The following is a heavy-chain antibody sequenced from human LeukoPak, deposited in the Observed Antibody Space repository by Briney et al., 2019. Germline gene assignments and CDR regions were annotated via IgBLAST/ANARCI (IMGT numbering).Heavy chain of an antibody. CDR1: GFTFSSYG. CDR2: IRYDGSNK. CDR3: AKEAYDFWSGYGYYYYYYMDV. V-gene: IGHV3-30*02. J-gene: IGHJ6*03. D-gene: IGHD3-3*01. Sequence: GGSLRLSCAASGFTFSSYGMHWVRQAPGKGLEWVAFIRYDGSNKYYADSVKGRFTISRDNSKNTLYLQMNSLRAEDTAVYYCAKEAYDFWSGYGYYYYYYMDVWGKGTTVTVSS.